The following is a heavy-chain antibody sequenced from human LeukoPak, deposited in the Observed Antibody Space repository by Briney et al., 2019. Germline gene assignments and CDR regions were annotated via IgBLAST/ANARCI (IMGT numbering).Heavy chain of an antibody. V-gene: IGHV1-69*06. D-gene: IGHD4/OR15-4a*01. Sequence: SVKVSCKASGGTFSSYAISWVRQAPGQGLEWMGGIIPTFGTANYAQKFQGRVTITADKSTSTAYMELSSLRSGDTAVYYCARDATLTTTGSIRWFDPWGQGTLVTVSS. J-gene: IGHJ5*02. CDR2: IIPTFGTA. CDR1: GGTFSSYA. CDR3: ARDATLTTTGSIRWFDP.